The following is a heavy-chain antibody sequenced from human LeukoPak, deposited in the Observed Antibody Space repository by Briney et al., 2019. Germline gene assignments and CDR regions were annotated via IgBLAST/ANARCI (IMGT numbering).Heavy chain of an antibody. CDR2: SNHSGST. CDR1: GGSFSGCY. J-gene: IGHJ6*02. CDR3: ATQDIVVVPAALSYYYGMDV. Sequence: NSSETLSLTCAVYGGSFSGCYWSWIRQPPGKGLEWIGESNHSGSTNYNPSLQSRVTLSVDTSKNQSSLKLSSVTAADTAVYYCATQDIVVVPAALSYYYGMDVWGQGTTVTVSS. V-gene: IGHV4-34*01. D-gene: IGHD2-2*01.